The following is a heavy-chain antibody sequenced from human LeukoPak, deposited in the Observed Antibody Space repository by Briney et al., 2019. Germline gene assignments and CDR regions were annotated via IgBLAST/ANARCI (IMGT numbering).Heavy chain of an antibody. CDR3: ARGSGPGVTTIDS. CDR2: FHTDGDT. D-gene: IGHD4-17*01. J-gene: IGHJ4*02. V-gene: IGHV3-13*01. Sequence: QAGGSLRLSCAASGFTFSNYAVMWVRQAPGQGLEWVSAFHTDGDTYYLDSVKGRFTISREDAKNSLYLQMNTLRAGDTAVYYCARGSGPGVTTIDSWGQGTLVIVSS. CDR1: GFTFSNYA.